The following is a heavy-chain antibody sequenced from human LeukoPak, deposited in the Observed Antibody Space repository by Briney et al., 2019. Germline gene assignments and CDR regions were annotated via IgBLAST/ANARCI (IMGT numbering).Heavy chain of an antibody. CDR3: AGWTRDLYGMDV. V-gene: IGHV4-59*01. D-gene: IGHD3/OR15-3a*01. CDR1: GGSISSYY. CDR2: IYYSGST. J-gene: IGHJ6*02. Sequence: PSETLSLTCTVSGGSISSYYWNWIRQPPGKGLEWIGYIYYSGSTNYNPSLKSRVTISVDTSKNQFSLKLSSVTAADTAVYYCAGWTRDLYGMDVWGQGTTVTVSS.